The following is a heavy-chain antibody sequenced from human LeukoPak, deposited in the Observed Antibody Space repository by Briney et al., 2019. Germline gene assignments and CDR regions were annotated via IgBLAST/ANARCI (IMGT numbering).Heavy chain of an antibody. CDR2: ISWDGGST. D-gene: IGHD6-19*01. Sequence: GGSLRLSCAASGFTFDDYTIHWVRQAPGKGLEWVSLISWDGGSTYYADSVKGRFTISRDNSKNTLYLQMNSLRAEDTAVYYCAKTSGWSSVNYWGQGTLVTVSS. CDR1: GFTFDDYT. J-gene: IGHJ4*02. V-gene: IGHV3-43*01. CDR3: AKTSGWSSVNY.